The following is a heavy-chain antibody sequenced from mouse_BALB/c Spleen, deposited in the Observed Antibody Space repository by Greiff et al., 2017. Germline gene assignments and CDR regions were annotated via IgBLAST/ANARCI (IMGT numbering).Heavy chain of an antibody. Sequence: EVKLMESGGGLVKPGGSLKLSCAASGFTFSDYYMYWVRQTPEKRLEWVATISDGGSYTYYPDSVKGRFTISRDNAKNNLYLQMSSLKSEDTAMYYCARTLYDGYYDYYAMDYWGQGTSVTVSS. CDR1: GFTFSDYY. D-gene: IGHD2-3*01. V-gene: IGHV5-4*02. CDR2: ISDGGSYT. J-gene: IGHJ4*01. CDR3: ARTLYDGYYDYYAMDY.